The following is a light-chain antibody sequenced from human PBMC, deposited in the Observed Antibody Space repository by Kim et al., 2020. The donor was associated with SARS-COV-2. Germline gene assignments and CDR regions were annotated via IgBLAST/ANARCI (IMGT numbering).Light chain of an antibody. CDR3: NSRDSKDNVV. J-gene: IGLJ2*01. CDR1: SRRSYY. Sequence: VAWGQTVRITCPGDSRRSYYATWDQHKAGQAPILVIYGKNNRPSGIPDRVSGSSAGNTVSLTITGTQAGDEADYYCNSRDSKDNVVFGGGTRLSV. V-gene: IGLV3-19*01. CDR2: GKN.